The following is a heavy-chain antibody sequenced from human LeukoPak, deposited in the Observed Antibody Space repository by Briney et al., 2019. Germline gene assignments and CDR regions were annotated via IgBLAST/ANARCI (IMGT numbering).Heavy chain of an antibody. J-gene: IGHJ4*02. CDR2: ISRDGSYT. CDR3: ARDCGGYNYHLSNY. D-gene: IGHD5-24*01. CDR1: GFSFSSYG. Sequence: KSGGSLRLSCAASGFSFSSYGMTWVRQSPGKGLEWVSSISRDGSYTYYADSVKGRFTISRDNAQNSLYLQLNSLTAEDTAVYYCARDCGGYNYHLSNYWGQGTLVTVSS. V-gene: IGHV3-21*01.